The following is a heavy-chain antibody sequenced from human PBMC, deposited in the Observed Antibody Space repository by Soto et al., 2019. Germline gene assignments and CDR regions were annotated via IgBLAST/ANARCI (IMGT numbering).Heavy chain of an antibody. CDR3: ASSRIYDYGDYAWVRFDP. D-gene: IGHD4-17*01. V-gene: IGHV4-31*01. CDR1: GGSISSGGYY. CDR2: IYYSGST. Sequence: QVQLQESGPGLVKPSQTLSLTCTVSGGSISSGGYYWSWIRQHPGKGLEWIGYIYYSGSTYYNPSLKSPVTRSVYTSKNQFSLKLSPVTAADTAVYYCASSRIYDYGDYAWVRFDPWGQGTLVTVSS. J-gene: IGHJ5*02.